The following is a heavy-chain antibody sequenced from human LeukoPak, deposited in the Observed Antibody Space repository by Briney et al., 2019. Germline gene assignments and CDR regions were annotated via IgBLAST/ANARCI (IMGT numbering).Heavy chain of an antibody. CDR3: AKDRIPDGRYSIDF. D-gene: IGHD5-24*01. CDR2: IIGNGGDI. CDR1: GFTFSNYA. J-gene: IGHJ4*02. Sequence: GGSLRLSCEASGFTFSNYAMSWVRQAPGKGLEWVSVIIGNGGDIHYAGSVRGRFTISRDNSKNTLYLQMNSLRVEDTAVYYCAKDRIPDGRYSIDFWGPGTLVTVSS. V-gene: IGHV3-23*01.